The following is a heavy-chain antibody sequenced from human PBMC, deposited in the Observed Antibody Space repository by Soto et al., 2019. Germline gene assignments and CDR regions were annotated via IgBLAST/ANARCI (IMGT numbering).Heavy chain of an antibody. V-gene: IGHV4-31*03. Sequence: PSETLSLTCTVSGGSISSGGYYWSWIRQHPGKGLEWIGYIYYSGSTYYNPSLKSRVTISVDTSKNQFSLKLSSVTAADTAVYYCARGLRGLVGATWAYYYYGMDVWGQGTTVTVSS. CDR3: ARGLRGLVGATWAYYYYGMDV. CDR2: IYYSGST. J-gene: IGHJ6*02. CDR1: GGSISSGGYY. D-gene: IGHD1-26*01.